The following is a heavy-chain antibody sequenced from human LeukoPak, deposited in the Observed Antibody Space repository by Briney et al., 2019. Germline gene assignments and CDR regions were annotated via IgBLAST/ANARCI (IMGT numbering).Heavy chain of an antibody. D-gene: IGHD6-6*01. V-gene: IGHV3-48*01. Sequence: GGSLRLSCAASGFTFSSYSMNWVRQAPGKGLEWVSYISSSSSTIYYADSVKGRFTISRDNAKNSLYLQMNSLRAEDTAVYYCARDIAARLGAFDYWGQGTLVTVSS. CDR1: GFTFSSYS. CDR3: ARDIAARLGAFDY. CDR2: ISSSSSTI. J-gene: IGHJ4*02.